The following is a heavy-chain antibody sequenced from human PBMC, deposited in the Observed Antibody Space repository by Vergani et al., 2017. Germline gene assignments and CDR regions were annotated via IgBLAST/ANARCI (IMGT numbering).Heavy chain of an antibody. J-gene: IGHJ1*01. CDR3: ARVESSGWSNGRAEYFQH. Sequence: EVQLVESGGGLVKPGGSLRLSCAASGFTFSSYSMNWVRQAPGKGLEWVSSISSSSSYIYYADSVKGRFTISRDNAKNSLYLQMNSLRAEDTAVYYCARVESSGWSNGRAEYFQHWGQGTLVTVSS. CDR2: ISSSSSYI. D-gene: IGHD6-19*01. CDR1: GFTFSSYS. V-gene: IGHV3-21*01.